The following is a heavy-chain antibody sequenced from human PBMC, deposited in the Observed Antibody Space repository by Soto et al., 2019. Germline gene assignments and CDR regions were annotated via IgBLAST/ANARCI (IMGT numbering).Heavy chain of an antibody. CDR1: GYTISSISYY. CDR3: ARQRTSVVTQAYFDV. CDR2: IYYSGST. Sequence: SETNSLSWPVTGYTISSISYYWVWLLPPRGKGLEWIGSIYYSGSTYNNPSLRSRVSMSIDTSKDQFSLKLKSVTAADTALYFCARQRTSVVTQAYFDVWGPGYLVTGSA. J-gene: IGHJ4*02. D-gene: IGHD2-21*02. V-gene: IGHV4-39*01.